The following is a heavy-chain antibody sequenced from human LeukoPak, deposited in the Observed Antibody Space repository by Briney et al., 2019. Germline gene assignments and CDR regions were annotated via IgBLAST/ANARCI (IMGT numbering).Heavy chain of an antibody. Sequence: GGSLRLSCAASGFTFSSYAMHWVRQAPGKGLEWVGFVRSKAYGGTTEYAASVQGRFTISRDDSKSIAYLQMNSLKTEDTAVYYCTRDGNFAFDYWGQGTLVTVSS. CDR3: TRDGNFAFDY. D-gene: IGHD1-7*01. CDR2: VRSKAYGGTT. V-gene: IGHV3-49*04. J-gene: IGHJ4*02. CDR1: GFTFSSYA.